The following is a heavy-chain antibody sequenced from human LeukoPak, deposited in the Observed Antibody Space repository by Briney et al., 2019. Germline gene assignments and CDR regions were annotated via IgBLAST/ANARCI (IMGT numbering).Heavy chain of an antibody. CDR2: INWNGGNT. CDR3: ARSRGITIFGVIKGGFDI. V-gene: IGHV3-20*04. Sequence: GGSLRLSCAASGFTFEDYAMSWVRQVPGKGLEWVSGINWNGGNTGYADSVKGRFTISRDSAKNSLYLHMNSLRVVDTAFYYCARSRGITIFGVIKGGFDIWGQGTMVSVSS. D-gene: IGHD3-3*01. J-gene: IGHJ3*02. CDR1: GFTFEDYA.